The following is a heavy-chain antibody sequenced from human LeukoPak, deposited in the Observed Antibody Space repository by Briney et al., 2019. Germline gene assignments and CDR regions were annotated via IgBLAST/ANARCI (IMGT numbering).Heavy chain of an antibody. CDR3: ARDRSTDFWTGYYTNYFDY. J-gene: IGHJ4*02. D-gene: IGHD3/OR15-3a*01. Sequence: GGSLRLSCAASGFTLSSYYMSWVRQAPGKGLEWVANIKQDGSEKYYVDSVKGRFTISRDNAKNSLYLQMNSLRAEDTAVYYCARDRSTDFWTGYYTNYFDYWGQGTLVTASS. CDR2: IKQDGSEK. V-gene: IGHV3-7*01. CDR1: GFTLSSYY.